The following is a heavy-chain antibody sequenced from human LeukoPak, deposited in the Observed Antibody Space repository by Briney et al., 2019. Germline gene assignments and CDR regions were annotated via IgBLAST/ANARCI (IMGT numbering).Heavy chain of an antibody. V-gene: IGHV3-23*01. CDR2: ISGSGDGT. Sequence: GGSLRLSCAASGFTFSSYAMAWVRQAPGKGLEWVSLISGSGDGTYYADSVKRRFTISRDNSRNTVDLQMNSLRAEDTAVYYCAKGNSGGNFFDNWGQGTLRTVSS. CDR3: AKGNSGGNFFDN. J-gene: IGHJ4*02. D-gene: IGHD1-7*01. CDR1: GFTFSSYA.